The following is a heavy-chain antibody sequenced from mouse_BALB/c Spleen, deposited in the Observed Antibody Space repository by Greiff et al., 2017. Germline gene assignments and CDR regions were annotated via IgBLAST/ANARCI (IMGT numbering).Heavy chain of an antibody. Sequence: VQLQQPGAELVRPGASVKLSCKASGYTFTSYWINWVKQRPGQGLEWIGNIYPSDSYTNYNQKFKDKATLTVDKSSSTAYMQLSSPTSEDSAVYYCTRSGYGSSYGYFDYWGQGTTLTVSS. CDR1: GYTFTSYW. D-gene: IGHD1-1*01. V-gene: IGHV1-69*02. J-gene: IGHJ2*01. CDR2: IYPSDSYT. CDR3: TRSGYGSSYGYFDY.